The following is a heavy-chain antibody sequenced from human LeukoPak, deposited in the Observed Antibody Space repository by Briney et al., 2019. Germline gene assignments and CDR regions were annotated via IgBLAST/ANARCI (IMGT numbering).Heavy chain of an antibody. Sequence: PGGSLRLSCAASGFTFSSYVMNWVRQAPGEGLEWVSAISGSGGSTYYADSVKGRFTISRDNAKNTLYLQMNSLRAEDTAVYYCAKLNSNYFYYGMDVWGRGTTVTVSS. J-gene: IGHJ6*02. CDR1: GFTFSSYV. D-gene: IGHD4-11*01. CDR3: AKLNSNYFYYGMDV. CDR2: ISGSGGST. V-gene: IGHV3-23*01.